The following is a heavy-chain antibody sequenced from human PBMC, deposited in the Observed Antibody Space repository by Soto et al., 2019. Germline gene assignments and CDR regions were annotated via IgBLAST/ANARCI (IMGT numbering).Heavy chain of an antibody. CDR3: ARGQYSYGPDY. J-gene: IGHJ4*02. CDR2: LYYTGTT. V-gene: IGHV4-39*07. D-gene: IGHD5-18*01. Sequence: SETLSLTCSVSGGSIGSSSYYFGWIRQPPGKGLEWIGSLYYTGTTYYNPSLKSRVTISVDRSKNQFSLKLSSVTAADTAVYYCARGQYSYGPDYWGQGTLVTVSS. CDR1: GGSIGSSSYY.